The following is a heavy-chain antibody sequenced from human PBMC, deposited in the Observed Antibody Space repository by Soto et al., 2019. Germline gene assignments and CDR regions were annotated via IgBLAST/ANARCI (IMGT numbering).Heavy chain of an antibody. Sequence: QVQLQESGPGLVKPSETLSLTCTVSGGSISSYYWSWIRQPPGKGLEWIGYIYYSGSTNYNPSLKSRVTISVDTSKNQFSLKLSSVTAADTAVYYCARDERMLPLVVWGKGTTVTVSS. CDR3: ARDERMLPLVV. V-gene: IGHV4-59*01. CDR1: GGSISSYY. J-gene: IGHJ6*04. D-gene: IGHD1-1*01. CDR2: IYYSGST.